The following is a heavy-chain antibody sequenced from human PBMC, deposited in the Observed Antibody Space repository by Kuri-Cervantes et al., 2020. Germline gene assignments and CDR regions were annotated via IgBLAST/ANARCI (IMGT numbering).Heavy chain of an antibody. CDR1: GLTFSTYG. Sequence: GGSLRLSCAASGLTFSTYGMHWVRQAPGKGLEWVAIISCDGSNKDYTDSVRGRFTISRDNAKNTLCLQMNSLRAEDTAVYYCARGGSCTNGVCYRYYYGMDVWGQGTTVTVSS. D-gene: IGHD2-8*01. CDR3: ARGGSCTNGVCYRYYYGMDV. J-gene: IGHJ6*02. CDR2: ISCDGSNK. V-gene: IGHV3-30*03.